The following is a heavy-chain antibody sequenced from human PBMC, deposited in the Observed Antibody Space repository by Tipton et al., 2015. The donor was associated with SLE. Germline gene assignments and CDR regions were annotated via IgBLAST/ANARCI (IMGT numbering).Heavy chain of an antibody. CDR3: ARQVTNRWHVVWFDP. CDR2: IFYSGSS. Sequence: TLSLTCTVSGGSISSSSYYWGWIRQPPGKGLEWIGSIFYSGSSYYNPSLKSRVTIYVDTSKNLFSLKLSSVTAADTAVYYCARQVTNRWHVVWFDPWGQGTLVTVSS. J-gene: IGHJ5*02. CDR1: GGSISSSSYY. D-gene: IGHD2-15*01. V-gene: IGHV4-39*01.